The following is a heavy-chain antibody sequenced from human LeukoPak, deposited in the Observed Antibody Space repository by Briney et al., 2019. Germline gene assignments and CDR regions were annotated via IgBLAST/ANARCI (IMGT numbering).Heavy chain of an antibody. D-gene: IGHD3-3*01. CDR1: GGSISSYY. CDR2: IHTSGST. Sequence: PSETLSLTCTVSGGSISSYYWSWIRQPAGEGLEWIGRIHTSGSTKYNPSLKSRVTMSVDTSKKQFSLKLSSVTAADTAVYYCARDNQYDFWSGYSLDYWGQGTLVTVSS. V-gene: IGHV4-4*07. CDR3: ARDNQYDFWSGYSLDY. J-gene: IGHJ4*02.